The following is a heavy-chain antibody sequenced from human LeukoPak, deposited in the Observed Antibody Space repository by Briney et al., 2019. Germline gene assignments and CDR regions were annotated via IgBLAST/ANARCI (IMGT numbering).Heavy chain of an antibody. CDR2: IYSGGST. Sequence: PGGSLRLSCVASGFTVGSNYMSWVRQAPGKGLEWVSVIYSGGSTYYADSVKGRFTISRDNSKNTLYLQMNSLRAEDTAVYYCARGRGPDPFDYWGQGTLVTVSS. CDR1: GFTVGSNY. J-gene: IGHJ4*02. CDR3: ARGRGPDPFDY. V-gene: IGHV3-53*01.